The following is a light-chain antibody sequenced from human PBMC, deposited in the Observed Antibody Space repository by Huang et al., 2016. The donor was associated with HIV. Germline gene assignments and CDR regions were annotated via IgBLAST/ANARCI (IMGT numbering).Light chain of an antibody. CDR1: QDITNY. CDR2: DAS. J-gene: IGKJ4*01. Sequence: DIQMTQSPSSLSASVGDRVTIACQASQDITNYLNWYQQKPGKAPKRLIYDASNLETGVPSSFSGSGSGTDFTFTISSLQPEDIATYYCQQYDNLEVTFGGGTKVEIK. V-gene: IGKV1-33*01. CDR3: QQYDNLEVT.